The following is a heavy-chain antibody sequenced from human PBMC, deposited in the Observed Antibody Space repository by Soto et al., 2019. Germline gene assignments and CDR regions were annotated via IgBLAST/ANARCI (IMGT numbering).Heavy chain of an antibody. CDR3: ARTDRDFYGLDV. V-gene: IGHV3-13*05. CDR1: GVTFRNYD. CDR2: ISAAGDP. Sequence: EVQLVESGGGLVQPGGSRRLSCEASGVTFRNYDMHWVRQGTGNGLEWVSGISAAGDPDYADSVDGRFTISRENAQNSFFMQMNSLRVGDTAVYYCARTDRDFYGLDVWGHGTTVIVSS. J-gene: IGHJ6*02.